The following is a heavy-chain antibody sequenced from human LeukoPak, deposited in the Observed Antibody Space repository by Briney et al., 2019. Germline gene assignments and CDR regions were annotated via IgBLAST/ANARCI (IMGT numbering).Heavy chain of an antibody. CDR2: INPSGSST. D-gene: IGHD3-16*02. V-gene: IGHV1-46*02. Sequence: GSSVKVSCKASGGTFNSYVINWVRQAPGQGLEWMGLINPSGSSTLYAQKFQGRVTMTRDMSTTTDYMELSSLRSEDTAVYYCARDNSVGDIAWWFDPWGQGTLVTVSS. CDR3: ARDNSVGDIAWWFDP. J-gene: IGHJ5*02. CDR1: GGTFNSYV.